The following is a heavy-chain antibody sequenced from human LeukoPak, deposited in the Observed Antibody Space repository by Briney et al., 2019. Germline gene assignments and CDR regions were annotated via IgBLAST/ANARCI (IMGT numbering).Heavy chain of an antibody. CDR1: GLTFSYYA. Sequence: PGRSLRLSCAASGLTFSYYAMHWVRQAPGKGLEWVAFISSDGSDKYYADSMKGRFTISRDNSKNTLYLQMNSLRAEDTAVYYCVRVAVAGNLNNWFDPWGQGTLVTVSS. J-gene: IGHJ5*02. CDR3: VRVAVAGNLNNWFDP. V-gene: IGHV3-30-3*01. D-gene: IGHD6-19*01. CDR2: ISSDGSDK.